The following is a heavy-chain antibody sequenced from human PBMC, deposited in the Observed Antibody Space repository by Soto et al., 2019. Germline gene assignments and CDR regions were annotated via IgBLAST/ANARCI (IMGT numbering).Heavy chain of an antibody. Sequence: GGSLRLSCAASGFTFSSYAMSWVRQAPGKGLEWVTAISGSGGSTYYADSVKGRFTISRDNSKNTLYLQMNSLRAEDTAVYYCAKDLSPLYYDKNWFDPWGQGTLVTVSS. CDR2: ISGSGGST. D-gene: IGHD3-22*01. CDR3: AKDLSPLYYDKNWFDP. J-gene: IGHJ5*02. CDR1: GFTFSSYA. V-gene: IGHV3-23*01.